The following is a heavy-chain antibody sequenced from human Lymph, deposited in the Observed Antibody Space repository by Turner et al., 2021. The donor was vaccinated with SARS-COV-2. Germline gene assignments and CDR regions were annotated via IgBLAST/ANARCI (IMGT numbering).Heavy chain of an antibody. J-gene: IGHJ2*01. CDR2: INHSGST. V-gene: IGHV4-34*01. D-gene: IGHD7-27*01. Sequence: QVQLQQWGAGLLKPSETLSLTGAVYGGSFSGYYWSWIRQPPGKGLEWIGEINHSGSTNYNPSLKSRVTISVDTSKKQFSLKLSSVTAADTAVYYCARVWVRWWYFDLWGRGTLVTVSS. CDR1: GGSFSGYY. CDR3: ARVWVRWWYFDL.